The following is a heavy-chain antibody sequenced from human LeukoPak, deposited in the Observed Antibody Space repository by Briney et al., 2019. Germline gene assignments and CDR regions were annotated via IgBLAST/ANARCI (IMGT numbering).Heavy chain of an antibody. V-gene: IGHV3-21*01. D-gene: IGHD3-10*01. CDR2: ISSSSSYI. CDR3: AGKGEYYYGSGKGVY. Sequence: GGSLRLSCAASGFTFSSYSMNWVRQAPGKGLEWVSSISSSSSYIYYADSVKGRFTISRDNAKNSLYLQMNSLRAEDMAVYYCAGKGEYYYGSGKGVYWGQGTLVTVSS. J-gene: IGHJ4*02. CDR1: GFTFSSYS.